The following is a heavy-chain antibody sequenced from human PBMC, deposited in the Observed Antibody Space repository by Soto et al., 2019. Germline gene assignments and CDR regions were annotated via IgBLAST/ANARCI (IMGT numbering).Heavy chain of an antibody. CDR1: GGSISSGGYS. CDR2: IYHSRST. V-gene: IGHV4-30-2*01. J-gene: IGHJ5*02. CDR3: ARVTRGIGGDWFDP. Sequence: PSETLSLTCAVSGGSISSGGYSWSWIRQPPGKGVEWIGYIYHSRSTYYNPSLKSRVTISVDRSKTQFSLKLRSVTAADTAVYYCARVTRGIGGDWFDPWGQGTLVTVS. D-gene: IGHD3-16*01.